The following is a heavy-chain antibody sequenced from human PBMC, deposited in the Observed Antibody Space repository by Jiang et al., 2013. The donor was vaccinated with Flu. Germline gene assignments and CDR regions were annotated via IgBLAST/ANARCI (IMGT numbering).Heavy chain of an antibody. V-gene: IGHV5-10-1*01. CDR1: YW. J-gene: IGHJ6*02. CDR3: ATFHHLYNMDV. CDR2: IDPSNSYI. D-gene: IGHD3-16*01. Sequence: YWISWVRQMPGKGLEWMGRIDPSNSYINYSPSSKATSPSQLTSPSALPTCSGADLKASDTAIYYCATFHHLYNMDVWGQGTTVTVSS.